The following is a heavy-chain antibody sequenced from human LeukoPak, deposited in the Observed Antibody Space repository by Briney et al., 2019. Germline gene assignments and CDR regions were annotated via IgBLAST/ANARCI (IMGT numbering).Heavy chain of an antibody. V-gene: IGHV1-8*01. Sequence: ASVKVSCKASGYTFTSYDMNWVRQATGRGLEWRGWMNPNSGNTGYAQKFHGRVTMTSNTSISTAYMELSSLSSEDTAVYYCARRTVTAYYMDVWGKGTTVTVSS. CDR1: GYTFTSYD. J-gene: IGHJ6*03. D-gene: IGHD4-11*01. CDR2: MNPNSGNT. CDR3: ARRTVTAYYMDV.